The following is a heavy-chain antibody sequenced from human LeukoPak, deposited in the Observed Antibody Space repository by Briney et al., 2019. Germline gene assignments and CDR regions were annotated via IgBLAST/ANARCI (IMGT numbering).Heavy chain of an antibody. J-gene: IGHJ4*02. CDR2: FDPEDGET. CDR3: ATVTTMVRGVILSPFDY. D-gene: IGHD3-10*01. CDR1: GYTLTALS. Sequence: ASVKVSCKVSGYTLTALSMHWVRQAPGKGLEWMGGFDPEDGETIYAQKFQGRVTMTEDTSTDTAHMELSSLRSEDTAVYYCATVTTMVRGVILSPFDYWGQGTLVTVSS. V-gene: IGHV1-24*01.